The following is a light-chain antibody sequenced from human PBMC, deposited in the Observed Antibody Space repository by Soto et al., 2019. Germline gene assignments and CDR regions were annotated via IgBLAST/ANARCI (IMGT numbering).Light chain of an antibody. J-gene: IGKJ5*01. CDR1: QSISSY. CDR2: AAS. V-gene: IGKV1-39*01. CDR3: QQGYSTPIT. Sequence: DIQLTQSPSFLSASVGDIVAITCGASQSISSYLNWYQQKPGKAPKVLIYAASNLQSGVPSRFSGSGSGTDFALTISSLQPEDFATYYCQQGYSTPITFGQGTDWRL.